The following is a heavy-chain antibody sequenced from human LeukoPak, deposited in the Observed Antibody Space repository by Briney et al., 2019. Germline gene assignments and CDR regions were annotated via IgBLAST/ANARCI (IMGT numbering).Heavy chain of an antibody. V-gene: IGHV3-33*01. CDR3: ARDSIPETGDPDYFDY. CDR2: IWYDGSNK. D-gene: IGHD7-27*01. CDR1: GFTFSSYG. Sequence: PGRSLRLSCAASGFTFSSYGMHWVRQAPGKGLEWVAVIWYDGSNKYYADSVKGRFTISRDNSKNTLYLQMNSLRAEDTAVYYCARDSIPETGDPDYFDYWGQGTLVTVSS. J-gene: IGHJ4*02.